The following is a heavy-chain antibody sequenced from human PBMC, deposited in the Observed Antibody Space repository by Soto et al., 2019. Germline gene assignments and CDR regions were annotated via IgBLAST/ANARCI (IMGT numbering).Heavy chain of an antibody. D-gene: IGHD3-22*01. J-gene: IGHJ4*02. CDR2: IKQDGSEK. CDR1: GFTFSSYW. V-gene: IGHV3-7*03. CDR3: ARRHYAYYDSSGYYSPPLDY. Sequence: EVQLVESGGGLVQPGGSLRLSCAASGFTFSSYWMSWVRQAPGKGLEWVANIKQDGSEKYYVDSVKGRFTISRDNAKNSLYLQMNSLRAEDTAVYYCARRHYAYYDSSGYYSPPLDYWGQGTLVTVSS.